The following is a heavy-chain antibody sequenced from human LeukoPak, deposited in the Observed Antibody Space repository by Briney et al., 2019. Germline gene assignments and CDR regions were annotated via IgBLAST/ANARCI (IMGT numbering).Heavy chain of an antibody. CDR1: GFTFSSYA. V-gene: IGHV3-23*01. J-gene: IGHJ4*02. CDR3: ARATPYSF. D-gene: IGHD6-13*01. CDR2: ISGSGGRT. Sequence: GGSLRLSCAASGFTFSSYAMSWVRQALGKGLEWVSAISGSGGRTYYADSVKGRFTISRDNAKNSLYLQMNSLRAEDTAVYYCARATPYSFWGQGTLVTVSS.